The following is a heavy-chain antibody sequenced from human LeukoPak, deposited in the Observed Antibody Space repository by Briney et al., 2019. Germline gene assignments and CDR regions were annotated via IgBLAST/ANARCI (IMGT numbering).Heavy chain of an antibody. CDR2: IKQDGSEK. Sequence: GGSLRLSCAASGFTFSSYWMSWVRQAPGKGLEWVANIKQDGSEKYYVDSVKGRFTISRDNAKNSLYLQTNSLRAEDTAVYYCARDFSTSCYECWFDPWGQGTLVTVSS. V-gene: IGHV3-7*01. CDR1: GFTFSSYW. J-gene: IGHJ5*02. D-gene: IGHD2-2*01. CDR3: ARDFSTSCYECWFDP.